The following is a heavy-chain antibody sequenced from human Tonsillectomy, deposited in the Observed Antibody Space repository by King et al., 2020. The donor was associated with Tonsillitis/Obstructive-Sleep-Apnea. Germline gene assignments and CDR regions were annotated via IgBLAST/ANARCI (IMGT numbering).Heavy chain of an antibody. V-gene: IGHV4-34*01. CDR1: GGSFSGYY. D-gene: IGHD4-23*01. CDR2: INHNGNT. J-gene: IGHJ4*02. CDR3: ASVNYGGNPEGDY. Sequence: VQLQQWGAGLLKPSETLSLTCAVYGGSFSGYYWSWIRQPPGKGLEWIGEINHNGNTYYNPSLKSRVSISVDTSKNQFSLKLSSVTAADTAVYYCASVNYGGNPEGDYWGQGTLVTVSS.